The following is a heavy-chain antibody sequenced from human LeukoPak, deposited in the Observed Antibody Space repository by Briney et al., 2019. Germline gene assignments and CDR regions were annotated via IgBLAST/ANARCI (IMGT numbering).Heavy chain of an antibody. D-gene: IGHD3-10*01. CDR2: INPNSGGT. CDR3: ARERGRYYYGPDV. V-gene: IGHV1-2*02. Sequence: ASVKVSCKASGYTFTGYYMHWVRQAPGQGLEWMGWINPNSGGTNYAQQFQGRVTMTRDTSISTAYMELSRLRSDDTAVYYCARERGRYYYGPDVWGXGTTVTVSS. CDR1: GYTFTGYY. J-gene: IGHJ6*04.